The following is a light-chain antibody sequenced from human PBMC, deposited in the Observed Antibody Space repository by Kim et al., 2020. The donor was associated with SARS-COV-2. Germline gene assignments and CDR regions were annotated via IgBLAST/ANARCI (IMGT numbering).Light chain of an antibody. Sequence: GPSITISCTGTSSDVGGYNDVSWYQQHPGKAPKLMIYDVSNRPSGVSNRFSGSKSGNTASLTIYGLQAEDEADYYCSSYTSSSTFVFGGGTQLTVL. CDR1: SSDVGGYND. CDR3: SSYTSSSTFV. J-gene: IGLJ2*01. V-gene: IGLV2-14*03. CDR2: DVS.